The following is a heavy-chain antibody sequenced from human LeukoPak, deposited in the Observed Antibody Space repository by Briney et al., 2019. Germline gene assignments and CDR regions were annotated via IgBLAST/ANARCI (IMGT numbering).Heavy chain of an antibody. CDR1: GGSISSGDYY. V-gene: IGHV4-30-4*01. CDR3: ARAITMVRGASPKWFDP. Sequence: SETLSLTCTVSGGSISSGDYYWSWIRQPPGKGLEWIGYIYYSGSTYHNPSLKSRVTISVDTSKNQFSLKLSSVTAADTAVYYCARAITMVRGASPKWFDPWGQGTLVTVSS. D-gene: IGHD3-10*01. J-gene: IGHJ5*02. CDR2: IYYSGST.